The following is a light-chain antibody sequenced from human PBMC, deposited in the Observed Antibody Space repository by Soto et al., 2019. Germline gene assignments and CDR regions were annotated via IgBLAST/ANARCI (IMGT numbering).Light chain of an antibody. J-gene: IGKJ5*01. CDR3: QQSYNAPIT. Sequence: IHMTQSPSSLSASVGHRVTITCRASHNIINYLNWYQQKPGKAPQLLIYVASMLESGVPSRFSGSGSGTDFTLTISSLQTEDFATYYCQQSYNAPITFGQGTRLEIK. CDR2: VAS. V-gene: IGKV1-39*01. CDR1: HNIINY.